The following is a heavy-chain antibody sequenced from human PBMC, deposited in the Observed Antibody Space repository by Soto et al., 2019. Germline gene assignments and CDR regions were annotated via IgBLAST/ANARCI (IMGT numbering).Heavy chain of an antibody. CDR2: INDSGNI. CDR1: GGSFSGYQ. Sequence: QVQLQQWGAGLLKPSETLSLTCAVYGGSFSGYQWSWIRQTPGKGLEWIGEINDSGNINYNPSLKSRVTILLDTPKKQFSLKLSSVTAAYTAVYYCARGLLLWFGELSRRGGYYYYMDVWGKGTTVTVSS. CDR3: ARGLLLWFGELSRRGGYYYYMDV. D-gene: IGHD3-10*01. J-gene: IGHJ6*03. V-gene: IGHV4-34*01.